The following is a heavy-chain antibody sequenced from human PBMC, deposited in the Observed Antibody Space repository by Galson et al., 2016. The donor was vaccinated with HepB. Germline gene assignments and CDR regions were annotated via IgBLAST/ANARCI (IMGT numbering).Heavy chain of an antibody. CDR2: ISGNGDSI. CDR3: AKDVHYDFWSALHNYFEY. Sequence: SLRLSCAASGFTFSSYAMSWVRQAPGKGLEWVSAISGNGDSIYSADSVRGRFTISRDNSKNTLFLQINSLRAEDTAVFYCAKDVHYDFWSALHNYFEYWGQGTLVTVSS. D-gene: IGHD3-3*01. CDR1: GFTFSSYA. J-gene: IGHJ4*02. V-gene: IGHV3-23*01.